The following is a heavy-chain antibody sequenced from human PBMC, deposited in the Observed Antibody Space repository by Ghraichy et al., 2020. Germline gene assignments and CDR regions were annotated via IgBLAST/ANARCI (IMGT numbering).Heavy chain of an antibody. J-gene: IGHJ4*02. CDR2: ISGNNYYI. CDR3: GRGIRVPGSRTSIFEY. V-gene: IGHV3-21*01. CDR1: GFSFSSYS. D-gene: IGHD3-16*01. Sequence: GESLNISCAASGFSFSSYSMNWVRQAPGKGLEWVSSISGNNYYIYYADSVKGRFTISRDNAKNSLFLQMSSLRAEDTAVYYCGRGIRVPGSRTSIFEYWGQGTLVTISS.